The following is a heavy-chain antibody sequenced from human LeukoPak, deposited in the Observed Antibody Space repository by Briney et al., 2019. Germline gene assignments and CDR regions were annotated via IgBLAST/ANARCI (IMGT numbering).Heavy chain of an antibody. CDR3: ARERLQQPDLYYFDY. J-gene: IGHJ4*02. D-gene: IGHD6-13*01. V-gene: IGHV7-4-1*02. Sequence: ASVKVSCKVSGYTFTSYGISWVRQAPGHGLEWMGWINTNTVNPTYAKGFTGRFVFSLDTPVSTAYLQISSLKAEDTAVYYCARERLQQPDLYYFDYWGQGTLVTVSS. CDR1: GYTFTSYG. CDR2: INTNTVNP.